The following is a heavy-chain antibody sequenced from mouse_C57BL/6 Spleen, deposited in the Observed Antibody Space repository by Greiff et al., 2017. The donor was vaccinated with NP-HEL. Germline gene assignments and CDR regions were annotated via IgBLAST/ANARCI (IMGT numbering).Heavy chain of an antibody. CDR1: GYTFTDYN. J-gene: IGHJ1*03. Sequence: EVQLQESGPELVKPGASVKIPCKASGYTFTDYNMDWVKQSHGKSLEWIGDINPNNGGTIYNQKFKGKATLTVDKSSSTAYMELRSLTSEDTAVYYCARGEGITTVEDWYFDVWGTGTTVTVSS. CDR3: ARGEGITTVEDWYFDV. V-gene: IGHV1-18*01. CDR2: INPNNGGT. D-gene: IGHD1-1*01.